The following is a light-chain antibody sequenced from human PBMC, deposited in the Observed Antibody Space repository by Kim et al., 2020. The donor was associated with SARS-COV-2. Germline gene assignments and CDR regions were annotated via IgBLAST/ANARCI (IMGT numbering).Light chain of an antibody. V-gene: IGKV3-11*01. CDR2: GAS. CDR3: QQRGNWPT. CDR1: QSVRTY. J-gene: IGKJ5*01. Sequence: PGERATLSCRASQSVRTYLAWYQQKPGQSPRLLIYGASNRATGIPARFSGSGSGTDFTLTISSLEPEDFAVYYCQQRGNWPTFGQGTRLEIK.